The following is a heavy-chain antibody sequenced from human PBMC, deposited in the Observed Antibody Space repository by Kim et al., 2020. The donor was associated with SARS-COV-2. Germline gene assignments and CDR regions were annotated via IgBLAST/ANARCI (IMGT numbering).Heavy chain of an antibody. V-gene: IGHV3-23*01. CDR1: GFTFSSYA. D-gene: IGHD6-19*01. J-gene: IGHJ6*02. CDR2: ISGSGGST. CDR3: AKVVASVAGDYYGMDV. Sequence: GGSLRLSCAASGFTFSSYAMSWVRQAPGKGLEWVSAISGSGGSTYYADSVKGRFTISRDNSKNTLYLQMNSLRAEDTAVYYCAKVVASVAGDYYGMDVWGQGTTVTVSS.